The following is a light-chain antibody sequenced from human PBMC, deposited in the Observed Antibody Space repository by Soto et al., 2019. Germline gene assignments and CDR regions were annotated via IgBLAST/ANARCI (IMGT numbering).Light chain of an antibody. J-gene: IGKJ1*01. CDR2: GKS. CDR3: QQCGNSWT. Sequence: EIVLTQSPATLSLSPGERATLSCRASQSFSNSLAWYQQRPGQAPRLLIYGKSNRATGIPARFSGSGSGTVVALTINSLEPDDFAVYYCQQCGNSWTFGQGTKVEIK. CDR1: QSFSNS. V-gene: IGKV3-11*01.